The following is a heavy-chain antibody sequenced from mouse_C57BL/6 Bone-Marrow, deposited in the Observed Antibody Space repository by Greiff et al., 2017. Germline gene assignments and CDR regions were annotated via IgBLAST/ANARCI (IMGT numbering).Heavy chain of an antibody. J-gene: IGHJ2*01. D-gene: IGHD2-5*01. CDR3: ARHYYSKDY. CDR1: GFTFSSYG. CDR2: ISSGGSYT. Sequence: DVQLVESGGDLVKPGGSLKLSCAASGFTFSSYGMSWVRQTPDKRLEWVATISSGGSYTYYPDSVKGRFTISRDNAKNTLYLQMSSLKSEDTAMYYCARHYYSKDYWGQGTTLTVSS. V-gene: IGHV5-6*01.